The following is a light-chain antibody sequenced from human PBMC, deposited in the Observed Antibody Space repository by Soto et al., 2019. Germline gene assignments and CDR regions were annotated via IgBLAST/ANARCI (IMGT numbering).Light chain of an antibody. J-gene: IGLJ3*02. CDR2: EDN. V-gene: IGLV6-57*04. CDR1: IGSIASNY. Sequence: NFMLTQPHSLSESPGKTVTISCTRSIGSIASNYVQWYQQRPGSAPTTVIYEDNQRPSGVPDRFSGSIDSSSNSASLTISGLKTEDEADYYCQSYDSSNKGVFGGGTQLTVL. CDR3: QSYDSSNKGV.